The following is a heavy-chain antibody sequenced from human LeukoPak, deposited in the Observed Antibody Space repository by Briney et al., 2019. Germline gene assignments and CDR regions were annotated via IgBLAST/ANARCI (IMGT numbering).Heavy chain of an antibody. J-gene: IGHJ5*02. CDR1: GGTFSSYA. V-gene: IGHV1-69*13. D-gene: IGHD3-9*01. CDR3: ARVAVLRYFDWLLPGGWFDP. CDR2: IIPIFGTA. Sequence: SVKVSCKASGGTFSSYAISWVRQAPGQGLEWMGGIIPIFGTANYAQKFQGRVTITADESPSTAYMELSSLRSEDTAVYYCARVAVLRYFDWLLPGGWFDPWGQGTLVTVSS.